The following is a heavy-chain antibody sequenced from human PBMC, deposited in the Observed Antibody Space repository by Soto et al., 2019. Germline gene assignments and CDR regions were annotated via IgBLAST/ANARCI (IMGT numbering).Heavy chain of an antibody. D-gene: IGHD3-3*01. CDR2: ISGNSGTT. CDR1: GFNFSNYA. Sequence: EVQLLESGGDFKQPGGSLRLSCEGSGFNFSNYALNWVRQAPGKRLEWVSVISGNSGTTYYAASVKGRFTISRDNSKNTRYLQMISLRADDTAVYYCARAWAIAVFGVITPFDSWGQGTLVTVSS. J-gene: IGHJ4*02. V-gene: IGHV3-23*01. CDR3: ARAWAIAVFGVITPFDS.